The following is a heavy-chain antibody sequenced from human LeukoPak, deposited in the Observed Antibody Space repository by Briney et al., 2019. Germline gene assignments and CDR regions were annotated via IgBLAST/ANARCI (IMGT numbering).Heavy chain of an antibody. CDR3: ARGLGYCSSTSCSHYYYYGMDV. J-gene: IGHJ6*04. V-gene: IGHV4-59*01. CDR1: GGSISSYY. CDR2: IYYSGST. D-gene: IGHD2-2*01. Sequence: SETLSLTCTVSGGSISSYYWSRIRQPPGKGLEWIGYIYYSGSTNYNPSLKSRVTISVDTSKNQFSLKLSSVTAADTAVYYCARGLGYCSSTSCSHYYYYGMDVWGKGTTVTVSS.